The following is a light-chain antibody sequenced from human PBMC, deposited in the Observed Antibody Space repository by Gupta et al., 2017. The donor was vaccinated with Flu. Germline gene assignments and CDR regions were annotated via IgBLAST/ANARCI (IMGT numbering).Light chain of an antibody. V-gene: IGKV1-39*01. J-gene: IGKJ3*01. CDR3: QQSYTSFT. Sequence: IQMTPSPSSLSASVGDRVTITCRASQSISSYLNWYQQKPGKAPKLLIYAASSLQSGVPSRVSGSGSGTDFTLTISSLQPEDVATYYCQQSYTSFTFGPGTKVDIK. CDR2: AAS. CDR1: QSISSY.